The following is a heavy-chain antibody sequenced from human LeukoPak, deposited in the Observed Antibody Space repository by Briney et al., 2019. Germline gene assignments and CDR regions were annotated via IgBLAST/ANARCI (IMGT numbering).Heavy chain of an antibody. CDR2: ISSSGSTI. Sequence: GGSLRLSCAASGFIFSSYEMNWLRQAAGKGLEWVSYISSSGSTIYYADSVKGRLTISRDNAKKSLYLEMNSVRAEDTAVYYCARPGSYFNDYWGQGTLVTVSS. V-gene: IGHV3-48*03. J-gene: IGHJ4*02. CDR3: ARPGSYFNDY. D-gene: IGHD1-26*01. CDR1: GFIFSSYE.